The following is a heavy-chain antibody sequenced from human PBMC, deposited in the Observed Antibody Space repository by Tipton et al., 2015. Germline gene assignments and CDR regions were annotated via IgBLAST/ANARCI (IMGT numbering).Heavy chain of an antibody. Sequence: QSGPEVKKPGSSVKVSCKASGGDFNASAIHWVRQAPGRGLEWMGVVIPLLGRGICTQNFTGRITITSDDSTHAAYMEMSDLRSEDTAMYYCAKSGDSYPLGPTAVWGQGAAVTVS. D-gene: IGHD3-10*01. CDR2: VIPLLGRG. V-gene: IGHV1-69*01. J-gene: IGHJ6*02. CDR1: GGDFNASA. CDR3: AKSGDSYPLGPTAV.